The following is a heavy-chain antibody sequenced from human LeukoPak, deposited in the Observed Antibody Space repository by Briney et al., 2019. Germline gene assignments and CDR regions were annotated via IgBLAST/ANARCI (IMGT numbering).Heavy chain of an antibody. Sequence: PGGPLRLSCAASGFTFDDYAMHWVHQAPGKGLEWVYLISWDGGSTYYADSVKGRFTISRDNSKDSLYLQMNSLRAEDTALYYCAKAGYCSSTTCYFDHWGQGTLVTVSS. CDR2: ISWDGGST. V-gene: IGHV3-43D*03. D-gene: IGHD2-2*01. CDR1: GFTFDDYA. J-gene: IGHJ4*02. CDR3: AKAGYCSSTTCYFDH.